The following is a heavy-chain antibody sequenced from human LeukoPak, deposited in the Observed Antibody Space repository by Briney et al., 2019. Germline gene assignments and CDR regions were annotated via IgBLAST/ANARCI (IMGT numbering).Heavy chain of an antibody. Sequence: SETLSLTCTVSGGSISSSSYYWGWIRQPPGKGLEWIGSIYYSGSTYYNPSLKSRVTISVDTSKNQFSLKLSSVTAADTAVYYSARHLTSSWFGELTRWFDPWGQGALVTVSS. CDR3: ARHLTSSWFGELTRWFDP. V-gene: IGHV4-39*01. J-gene: IGHJ5*02. CDR2: IYYSGST. CDR1: GGSISSSSYY. D-gene: IGHD3-10*01.